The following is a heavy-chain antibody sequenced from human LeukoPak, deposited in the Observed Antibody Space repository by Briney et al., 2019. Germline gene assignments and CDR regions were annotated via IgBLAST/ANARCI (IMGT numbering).Heavy chain of an antibody. D-gene: IGHD6-6*01. CDR2: IYYSGST. CDR3: ARAGRDYSTSSLDY. V-gene: IGHV4-59*01. J-gene: IGHJ4*02. CDR1: GASMSRYY. Sequence: SETLSLTCTVSGASMSRYYWSWIRQPPGKGLEWIGHIYYSGSTNYNPSLENRVSISVDTSRNQFSLKLSSVTAADTAVYYCARAGRDYSTSSLDYWGQGTLVTVSS.